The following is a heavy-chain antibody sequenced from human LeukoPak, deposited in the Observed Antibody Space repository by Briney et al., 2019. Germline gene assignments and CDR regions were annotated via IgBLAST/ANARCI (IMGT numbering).Heavy chain of an antibody. V-gene: IGHV3-23*01. CDR3: ARGGAIHGDPFDY. CDR2: ISGSGGST. J-gene: IGHJ4*02. D-gene: IGHD5-24*01. Sequence: GGSLRLSCAASGFTFSSYAMSWVRQAPGKGLEWVSVISGSGGSTNYADSVNGRFTISRDNSKNMLHLQMSSLRAEDTAVYYCARGGAIHGDPFDYWGQGTLVTVSS. CDR1: GFTFSSYA.